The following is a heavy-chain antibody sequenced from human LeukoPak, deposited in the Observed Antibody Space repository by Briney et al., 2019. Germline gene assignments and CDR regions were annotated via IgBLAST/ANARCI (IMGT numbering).Heavy chain of an antibody. CDR1: GFTFSIHG. J-gene: IGHJ6*02. D-gene: IGHD3-10*01. CDR2: IINSGGTV. Sequence: GGSLRLSCAASGFTFSIHGMNWVRQAPGKGLEWVSYIINSGGTVYYTDSVQGRFTISRDNARNSLFLPMNRLRDEDTAVYYCARVGRGVFGMDVWGQGTTVTVSS. CDR3: ARVGRGVFGMDV. V-gene: IGHV3-48*02.